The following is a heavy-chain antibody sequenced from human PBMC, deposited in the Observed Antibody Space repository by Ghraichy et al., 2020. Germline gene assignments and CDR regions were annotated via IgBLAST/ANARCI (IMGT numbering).Heavy chain of an antibody. D-gene: IGHD6-19*01. CDR2: IYSGGST. J-gene: IGHJ4*02. CDR1: GFTVSSNY. CDR3: ARDHFGGCGWEYYFDY. Sequence: GGSLRLSCAASGFTVSSNYMSWVRQAPGKGLEWVSVIYSGGSTYYADSVKGRFTISRDNSKNTLYLQMNSLRAEDTAVYYCARDHFGGCGWEYYFDYWGQGTLVTVSS. V-gene: IGHV3-66*01.